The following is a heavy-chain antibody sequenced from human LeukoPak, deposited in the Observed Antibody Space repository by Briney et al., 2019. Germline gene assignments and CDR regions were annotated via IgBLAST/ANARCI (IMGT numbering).Heavy chain of an antibody. J-gene: IGHJ6*02. Sequence: GGSLRLSCTASGFTFSDYSMHWIRQAPGKGLQWVANIDQDGSEMYYVDSVKGRFTISRDNVKNSLYLQMNSLRAEDTAVYYCARSAGEIYYYYGMDVWGQGTTVTVSS. CDR2: IDQDGSEM. D-gene: IGHD3-16*01. CDR1: GFTFSDYS. V-gene: IGHV3-7*04. CDR3: ARSAGEIYYYYGMDV.